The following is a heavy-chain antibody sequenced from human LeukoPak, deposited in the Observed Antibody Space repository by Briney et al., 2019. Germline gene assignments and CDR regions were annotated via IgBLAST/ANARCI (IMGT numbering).Heavy chain of an antibody. J-gene: IGHJ4*02. CDR3: ASEGPRLSGYGFDY. D-gene: IGHD5-12*01. Sequence: PSETLSLTCAVSGGSISSSNWWSWVRQPPGKGLEWIGEIYHSGSTNYNPSLKSRVTISVDKSKNQFSLKLSSVTAADTAVYYCASEGPRLSGYGFDYWGQGTLVTVSS. V-gene: IGHV4-4*02. CDR1: GGSISSSNW. CDR2: IYHSGST.